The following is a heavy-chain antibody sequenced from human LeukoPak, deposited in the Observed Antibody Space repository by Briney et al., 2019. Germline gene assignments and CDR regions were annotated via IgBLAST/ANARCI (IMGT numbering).Heavy chain of an antibody. J-gene: IGHJ6*02. CDR2: MQIDGSKK. CDR1: GFSFSRHW. CDR3: ARGYQLLYNGMDV. Sequence: GGSLRLSCAASGFSFSRHWMSWVRQAPGKELEWVANMQIDGSKKYYVDSVKGRFIVSRDNTMNSLYLQMNSLRAEDTAMYYCARGYQLLYNGMDVWGQGTSVTVSS. D-gene: IGHD2-2*01. V-gene: IGHV3-7*04.